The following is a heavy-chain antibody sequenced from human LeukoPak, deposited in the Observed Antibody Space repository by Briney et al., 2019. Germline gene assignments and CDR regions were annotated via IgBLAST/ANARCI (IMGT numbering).Heavy chain of an antibody. J-gene: IGHJ4*02. D-gene: IGHD2-15*01. CDR1: GFTFSSYS. Sequence: GGSLSLSCAASGFTFSSYSMTWVRQAPGKGLEWVSSISSSSSYIYYADSVKGRFTISRDNAKNSLYLQMNSLRAEDTAVYYCARVGVAAPFDYWGQGTLVTVSS. V-gene: IGHV3-21*01. CDR3: ARVGVAAPFDY. CDR2: ISSSSSYI.